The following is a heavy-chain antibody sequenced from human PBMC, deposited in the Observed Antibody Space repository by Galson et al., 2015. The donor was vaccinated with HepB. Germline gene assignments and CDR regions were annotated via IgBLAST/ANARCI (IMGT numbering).Heavy chain of an antibody. CDR3: TINWGGGGGYWYFDL. V-gene: IGHV3-49*03. D-gene: IGHD7-27*01. CDR1: GFTFGDFA. CDR2: IRSKASGGTT. J-gene: IGHJ2*01. Sequence: SLRLSCAASGFTFGDFAMTWFRQAPGRGLEWVGFIRSKASGGTTDYAASVKGRFTISRDDSKSIAYLQMNSLNTEDTGLYYCTINWGGGGGYWYFDLWGRGTLVTVSS.